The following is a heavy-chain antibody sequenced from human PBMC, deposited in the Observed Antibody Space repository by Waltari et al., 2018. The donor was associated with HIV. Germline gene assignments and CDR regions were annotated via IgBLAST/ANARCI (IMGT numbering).Heavy chain of an antibody. Sequence: QVQLVQSGAEVKKPGASVKVSCKASGYTFTSYDINWVRQATGQGLEWMGWMNPNSGNTGYAQKFQGRVTMTRNTSISTAYMELSSLRSEDTAVYYCARGALARRQYSSGYDYWGQGTLVTVSS. CDR1: GYTFTSYD. J-gene: IGHJ4*02. CDR3: ARGALARRQYSSGYDY. V-gene: IGHV1-8*01. CDR2: MNPNSGNT. D-gene: IGHD6-19*01.